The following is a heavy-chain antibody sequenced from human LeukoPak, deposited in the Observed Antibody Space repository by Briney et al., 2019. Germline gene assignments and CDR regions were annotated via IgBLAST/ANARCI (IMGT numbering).Heavy chain of an antibody. CDR2: ISWNSGSI. CDR3: ARDAGNSGYGCDL. J-gene: IGHJ5*02. Sequence: PGRSLRLSCAASGFTFDDYAMHWVRQAPGKGLEWVSGISWNSGSIGYADSVKGRFTISRDNARNSLYLQMNSLRAEDTAMYYCARDAGNSGYGCDLWGQGTLVTVSS. D-gene: IGHD5-12*01. CDR1: GFTFDDYA. V-gene: IGHV3-9*01.